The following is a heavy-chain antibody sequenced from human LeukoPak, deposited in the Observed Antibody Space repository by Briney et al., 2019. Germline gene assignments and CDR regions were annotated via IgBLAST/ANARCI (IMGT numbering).Heavy chain of an antibody. CDR2: IIPIFDIT. J-gene: IGHJ4*02. Sequence: SVKVSCKASGGTFSSYAINWVRQAPGQGLEWVGRIIPIFDITNYAQKFQDRVTITADKSTNTAYMELSSLRSEDTAVYFCARGLGTVTPPGASFDYWGQGTLVTVSS. CDR3: ARGLGTVTPPGASFDY. CDR1: GGTFSSYA. V-gene: IGHV1-69*04. D-gene: IGHD4-17*01.